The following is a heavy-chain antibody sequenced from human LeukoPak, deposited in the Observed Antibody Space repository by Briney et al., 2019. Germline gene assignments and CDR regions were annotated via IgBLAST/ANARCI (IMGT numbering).Heavy chain of an antibody. J-gene: IGHJ4*02. D-gene: IGHD3-3*01. Sequence: SETLSLTCAVSGGSFSGYYWSWIRQPPGKGLEWIGEINHSGSTNYNPSLKSRVTISVDTSKNQFSLKLSSVTAADTAVYYCARHAYYDFWSGYYTSDYFDYWGQGTLVTVSS. CDR2: INHSGST. CDR1: GGSFSGYY. CDR3: ARHAYYDFWSGYYTSDYFDY. V-gene: IGHV4-34*01.